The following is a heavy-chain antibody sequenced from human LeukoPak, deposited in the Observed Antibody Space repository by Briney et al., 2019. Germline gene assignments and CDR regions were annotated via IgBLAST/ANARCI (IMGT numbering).Heavy chain of an antibody. CDR2: ISGSGGST. D-gene: IGHD5-18*01. J-gene: IGHJ5*02. CDR3: AREKRGYSYGYLGWFDP. CDR1: GFTFSSYG. Sequence: GGTLRLSCAASGFTFSSYGMSWVRQAPGKGLEWVSAISGSGGSTYYADSVKGRFTIPRDNAKNSLYLQMNSLRAEDTAVYYCAREKRGYSYGYLGWFDPWGQGTLVTVSS. V-gene: IGHV3-23*01.